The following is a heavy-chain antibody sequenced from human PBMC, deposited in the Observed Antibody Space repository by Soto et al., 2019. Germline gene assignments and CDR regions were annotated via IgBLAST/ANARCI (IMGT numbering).Heavy chain of an antibody. D-gene: IGHD6-19*01. CDR2: ISGSGGST. J-gene: IGHJ4*02. CDR3: ARMGPPARAVAGTSDY. V-gene: IGHV3-23*01. Sequence: GGSLRLCCAASGFTFSSYAMSWVRQAPGKGLEWVSAISGSGGSTYYADSVKGRFTISRENSKNTLYLQMNSLRAEDTAVYYCARMGPPARAVAGTSDYWGQGTLVTVS. CDR1: GFTFSSYA.